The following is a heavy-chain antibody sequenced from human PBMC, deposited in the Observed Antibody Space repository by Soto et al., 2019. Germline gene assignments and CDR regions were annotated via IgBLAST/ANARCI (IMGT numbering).Heavy chain of an antibody. J-gene: IGHJ4*02. CDR2: IPYDGSNK. Sequence: GGSLRLSCAASGFTFSSYGMHWVRQAPGKGLEWVAVIPYDGSNKYYADSVKGRFTISRDNSKNTLYLQMNSLRAEDTAVYYCARSIAAAGMAFDYWGQGTLVTVSS. D-gene: IGHD6-13*01. CDR1: GFTFSSYG. V-gene: IGHV3-30*03. CDR3: ARSIAAAGMAFDY.